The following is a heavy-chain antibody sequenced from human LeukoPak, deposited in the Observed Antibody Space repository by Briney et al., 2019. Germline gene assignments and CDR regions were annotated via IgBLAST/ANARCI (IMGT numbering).Heavy chain of an antibody. CDR1: GGSFSGYY. CDR2: INHSGST. V-gene: IGHV4-34*01. J-gene: IGHJ4*02. CDR3: ARGVGDYYDSSGYYYDDY. D-gene: IGHD3-22*01. Sequence: SETLSLTCAVYGGSFSGYYWSWIRQPPGKGLEWIGEINHSGSTNYNPSLKSRVTISVDTSKNQFSLKLSSVTAADTAVYYCARGVGDYYDSSGYYYDDYWGQGTLVTVSS.